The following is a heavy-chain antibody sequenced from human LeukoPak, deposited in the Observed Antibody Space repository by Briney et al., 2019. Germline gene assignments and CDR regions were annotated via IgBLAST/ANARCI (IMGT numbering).Heavy chain of an antibody. CDR1: GFTFSSCA. V-gene: IGHV3-23*01. D-gene: IGHD2-2*01. Sequence: GGSLRLSCAASGFTFSSCAMSWVRQAPGKGLEWVSAISGSGGRPYYADSVKGRFTFSRDNSKNTLYLQMNSLRAEDTAVYYCARHPEPGYCSSTSCHESYFDYWGQGTLVTVSS. CDR2: ISGSGGRP. J-gene: IGHJ4*02. CDR3: ARHPEPGYCSSTSCHESYFDY.